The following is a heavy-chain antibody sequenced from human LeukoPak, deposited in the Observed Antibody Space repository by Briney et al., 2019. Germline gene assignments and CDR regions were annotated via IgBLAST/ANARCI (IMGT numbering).Heavy chain of an antibody. V-gene: IGHV4-30-4*08. CDR2: IYYSGST. CDR1: GGSISSGDYY. D-gene: IGHD1-20*01. CDR3: ARGRREYNWNYYYYYYMDV. Sequence: SETLSLPCPVSGGSISSGDYYWSWIRPPPGKGLEGIGYIYYSGSTYYNPSLKSRVTISVDTSKNQFSLKLSSVTAADTAVYYCARGRREYNWNYYYYYYMDVWGKGTTVTVSS. J-gene: IGHJ6*03.